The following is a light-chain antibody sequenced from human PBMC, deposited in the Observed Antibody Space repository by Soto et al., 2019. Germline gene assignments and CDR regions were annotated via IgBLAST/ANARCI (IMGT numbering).Light chain of an antibody. CDR3: QQYATFPRT. V-gene: IGKV1-5*03. J-gene: IGKJ1*01. CDR2: RAS. CDR1: QSIIRW. Sequence: DIQMTQSPSTLSASVGDRITITCRASQSIIRWLAWYQQKPGKAPKLLMYRASTLESGVPSRFSGSGSGTESTLTISSLQPDDFATYHCQQYATFPRTFGQGTKVDIK.